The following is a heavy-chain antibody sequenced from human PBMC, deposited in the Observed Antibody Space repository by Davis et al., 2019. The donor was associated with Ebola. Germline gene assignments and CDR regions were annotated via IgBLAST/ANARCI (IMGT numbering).Heavy chain of an antibody. CDR1: GGTFSNYT. Sequence: SVKVSCKASGGTFSNYTFHWVRQAPGQGLEWMGRVIPILGTADYAQRFQGRVTITADTSTHTAYMELSSLRSDETAVYYCARLDWTYIRWGQGTQVTVAS. J-gene: IGHJ4*02. CDR2: VIPILGTA. CDR3: ARLDWTYIR. D-gene: IGHD1-7*01. V-gene: IGHV1-69*08.